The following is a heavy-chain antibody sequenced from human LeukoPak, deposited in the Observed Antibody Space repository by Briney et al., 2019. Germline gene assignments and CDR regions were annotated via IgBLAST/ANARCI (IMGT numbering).Heavy chain of an antibody. CDR2: ISSSGTTM. CDR1: GISFSSYE. D-gene: IGHD5-18*01. CDR3: ARGFRDTAMFLDY. V-gene: IGHV3-48*03. J-gene: IGHJ4*02. Sequence: GGSLRLSCAASGISFSSYEMNWVRQAPGKGLEWISCISSSGTTMYYADSVKGRFTISRDNAKHSLYLQMNSLRAEDTAVYYCARGFRDTAMFLDYWGQGTLVTVSS.